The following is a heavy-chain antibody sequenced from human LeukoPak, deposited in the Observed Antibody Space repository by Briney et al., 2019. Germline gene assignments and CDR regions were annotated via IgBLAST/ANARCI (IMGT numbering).Heavy chain of an antibody. CDR3: ARAHYDFWSGYPPIDP. CDR1: GYTFTCYY. D-gene: IGHD3-3*01. V-gene: IGHV1-2*02. Sequence: ASVKVSCTASGYTFTCYYMHWVRQAPGQGLEWMGWINPNSGGTNYAQKFQGRVTMTRDTSISTAYMELSRLRSDDTAVYYCARAHYDFWSGYPPIDPWGQGTLVTVSS. J-gene: IGHJ5*02. CDR2: INPNSGGT.